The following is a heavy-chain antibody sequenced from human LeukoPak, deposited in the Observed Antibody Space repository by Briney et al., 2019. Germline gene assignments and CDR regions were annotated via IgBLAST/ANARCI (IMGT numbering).Heavy chain of an antibody. CDR1: GFTFSSYG. D-gene: IGHD6-13*01. Sequence: TEGSPRLSCAASGFTFSSYGMHCVRQAPGKGLELVAVISYDGSNKYYADSVKGRFTISRDNSKNTLYLQMNSLRAEDTAVYYCAKDHGGIAIWGQGTMVTVSS. J-gene: IGHJ3*02. V-gene: IGHV3-30*18. CDR3: AKDHGGIAI. CDR2: ISYDGSNK.